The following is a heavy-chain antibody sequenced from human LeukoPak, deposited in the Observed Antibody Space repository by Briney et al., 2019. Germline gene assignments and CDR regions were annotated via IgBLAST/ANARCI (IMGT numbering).Heavy chain of an antibody. Sequence: GGSLRLSCAASGFSFSINSMTWVRQAPGKGLEWVSAITGSGTSTYYADSVKGRFTVSRDNSKNTLYLHMNSLRADDSAVYYRAKGLKQPGVDPWGQGTLVTVSS. V-gene: IGHV3-23*01. CDR1: GFSFSINS. CDR3: AKGLKQPGVDP. CDR2: ITGSGTST. J-gene: IGHJ5*02. D-gene: IGHD3-10*01.